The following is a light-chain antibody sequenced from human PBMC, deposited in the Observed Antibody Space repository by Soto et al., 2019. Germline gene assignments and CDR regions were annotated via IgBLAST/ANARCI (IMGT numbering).Light chain of an antibody. CDR2: GAS. J-gene: IGKJ1*01. V-gene: IGKV3-20*01. CDR3: QHYGTSPWT. CDR1: QRVSSSY. Sequence: ELVLTQSPGTLSLSPGERATLSCRASQRVSSSYLAWYQQKPGQAPRLLIYGASSRATGIPDRFSGSGSGTDFTLTISRLEPEDFAVYYCQHYGTSPWTFGQGTKVDIK.